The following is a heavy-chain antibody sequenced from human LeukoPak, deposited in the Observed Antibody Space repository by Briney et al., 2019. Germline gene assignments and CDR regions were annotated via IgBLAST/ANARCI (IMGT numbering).Heavy chain of an antibody. CDR3: ARASTPYCSSTSCYGYNWFDP. J-gene: IGHJ5*02. CDR1: GYTFTSYG. D-gene: IGHD2-2*01. CDR2: ISAYNGNT. Sequence: ASVKASCKASGYTFTSYGISWVRQAPGQGLEWMGWISAYNGNTNYAQKLQGRVTMTTDTSTSTAYMELRSLRSDDTAVYYCARASTPYCSSTSCYGYNWFDPWGQGTLVTVSS. V-gene: IGHV1-18*01.